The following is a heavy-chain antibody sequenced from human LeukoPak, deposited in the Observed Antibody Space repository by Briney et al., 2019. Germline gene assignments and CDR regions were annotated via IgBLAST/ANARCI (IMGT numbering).Heavy chain of an antibody. CDR2: ISAYNGNT. J-gene: IGHJ6*03. V-gene: IGHV1-18*01. D-gene: IGHD5-24*01. CDR1: GYTFTSYG. Sequence: GASVKVSCKASGYTFTSYGISWVRQAPGQGLEWMGWISAYNGNTNYAQKLQGRVTMTTDTSTSTAYMELRSLRSDDTAVYYCARARRDGYNRYYYYYYMDVWGKGTTVTVSS. CDR3: ARARRDGYNRYYYYYYMDV.